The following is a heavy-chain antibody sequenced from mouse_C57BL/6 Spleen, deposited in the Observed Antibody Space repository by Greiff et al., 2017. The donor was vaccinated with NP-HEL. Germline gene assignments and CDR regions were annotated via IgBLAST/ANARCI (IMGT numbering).Heavy chain of an antibody. CDR3: ARSNNWYFDV. CDR1: GYTFTSYT. J-gene: IGHJ1*03. D-gene: IGHD2-5*01. Sequence: VQLQQSGAELARPGASVKMSCKASGYTFTSYTLHWVKQRPGQGLEWVGYISPSRGYTKYNQKFKGKTTLTADKSSSTAYMQLSSLTSEDSAVYYCARSNNWYFDVWGTGTTVTVSS. V-gene: IGHV1-4*01. CDR2: ISPSRGYT.